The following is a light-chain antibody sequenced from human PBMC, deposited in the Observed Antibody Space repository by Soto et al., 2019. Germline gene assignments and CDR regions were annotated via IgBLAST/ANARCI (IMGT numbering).Light chain of an antibody. CDR3: QQFNSYPSIT. J-gene: IGKJ5*01. CDR1: QGISSA. CDR2: DAS. Sequence: AIQLTQSPSSLPASVGDRVTITCRASQGISSALAWYQQKPGKAPNLLIYDASSLESGVTSRFSGSGSGIDFTLTISSLQPEDIATYYCQQFNSYPSITFGQGTRLEIK. V-gene: IGKV1-13*02.